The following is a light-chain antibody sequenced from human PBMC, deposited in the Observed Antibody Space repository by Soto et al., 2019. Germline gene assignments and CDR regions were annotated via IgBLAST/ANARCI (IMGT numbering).Light chain of an antibody. J-gene: IGKJ1*01. V-gene: IGKV1-39*01. CDR2: AAS. Sequence: DIQMTQSPSSLSASVGDRVTITCRASQSIRSNLNWYQQKQGKAPKLLIYAASSSQSGVPLRFSGSGSGTDFTLTISSLQPEDFAIYYCQQSYSTPRTFGDGTKVDIK. CDR1: QSIRSN. CDR3: QQSYSTPRT.